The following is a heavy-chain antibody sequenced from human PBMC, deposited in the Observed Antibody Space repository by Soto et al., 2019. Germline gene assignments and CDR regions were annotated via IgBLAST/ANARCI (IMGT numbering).Heavy chain of an antibody. V-gene: IGHV4-4*02. CDR2: IYHTGST. D-gene: IGHD3-22*01. J-gene: IGHJ4*02. CDR3: VRDNYDSSGTYRFFDS. CDR1: NGSITNTFW. Sequence: PSEILSLTCAVSNGSITNTFWWGWVRQSPGKGLEWIGEIYHTGSTNYNPSLESRVTICVDTSKNLFSLRLNSVTAADTALYYWVRDNYDSSGTYRFFDSWGQGTLVTVSS.